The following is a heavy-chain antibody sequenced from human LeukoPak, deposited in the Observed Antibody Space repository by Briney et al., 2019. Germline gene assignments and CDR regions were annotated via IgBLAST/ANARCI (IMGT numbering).Heavy chain of an antibody. J-gene: IGHJ6*03. V-gene: IGHV3-23*01. D-gene: IGHD3-3*01. Sequence: GGSLRLSCAASGFTFSSYAMSWVRQAPGKGLEWVSAISGSGGSTYYADSVKGRFTISRDTSKNTLYLQMNSLRAEDTAVYYCARRPRDFWSGYPYYYYYYMDVWGKGTTVTVSS. CDR2: ISGSGGST. CDR3: ARRPRDFWSGYPYYYYYYMDV. CDR1: GFTFSSYA.